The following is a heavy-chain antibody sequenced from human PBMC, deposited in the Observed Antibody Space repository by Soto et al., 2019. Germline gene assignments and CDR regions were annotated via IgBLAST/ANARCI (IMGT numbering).Heavy chain of an antibody. V-gene: IGHV3-49*03. CDR2: IRSKAYGGTT. CDR3: TRKQTYYYDSSGYYFDY. D-gene: IGHD3-22*01. CDR1: GFTFGDYA. J-gene: IGHJ4*02. Sequence: GSLRLSCTASGFTFGDYAMSWFRQAPGKGLEWVGFIRSKAYGGTTEYAASVKGRFTISRDDSKSIAYLQMNSLKTEDTAVYYCTRKQTYYYDSSGYYFDYWGQGTLVTVSS.